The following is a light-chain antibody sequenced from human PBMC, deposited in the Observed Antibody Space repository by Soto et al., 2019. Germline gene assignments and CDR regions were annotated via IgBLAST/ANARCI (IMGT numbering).Light chain of an antibody. Sequence: QSVLTQPPSASVTPGQRVTISCSGSSSNIGNNAVTWYQQFPGTAPKLLIYNNNQRPSGVPDRCSGSKSATSATLAISGLQSEDEADYYCATWHVSLNAPGVFGGGTKLTVL. CDR3: ATWHVSLNAPGV. CDR1: SSNIGNNA. V-gene: IGLV1-44*01. CDR2: NNN. J-gene: IGLJ3*02.